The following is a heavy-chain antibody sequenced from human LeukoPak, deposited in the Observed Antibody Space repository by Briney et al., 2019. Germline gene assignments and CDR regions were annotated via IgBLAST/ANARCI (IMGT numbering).Heavy chain of an antibody. CDR3: AKGGIAVAGTHRLKDY. V-gene: IGHV4-34*01. J-gene: IGHJ4*02. CDR2: INHSGST. D-gene: IGHD6-19*01. CDR1: GGSFSGYY. Sequence: PSETLSLTCAVYGGSFSGYYWSWIRQPPGKGLEWIGEINHSGSTNYNPSLKSRVTISVDTSKNQFSLKLSSVTAADTAVYYCAKGGIAVAGTHRLKDYWGQGTLVTVSS.